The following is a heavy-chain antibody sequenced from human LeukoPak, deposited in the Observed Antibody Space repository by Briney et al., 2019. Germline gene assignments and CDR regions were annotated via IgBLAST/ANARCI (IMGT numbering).Heavy chain of an antibody. CDR1: GGSMSSYY. CDR2: ISYSGST. CDR3: ARGSSSNYVRYYYYGMDV. J-gene: IGHJ6*02. V-gene: IGHV4-59*12. Sequence: SETLSLTCTVSGGSMSSYYWSWTRQPPGKGLEWIGYISYSGSTNYNPSLKSRVTISVDTSKNQFSLKLSSVTAADTAVYYCARGSSSNYVRYYYYGMDVWGQGTTVTVSS. D-gene: IGHD4-11*01.